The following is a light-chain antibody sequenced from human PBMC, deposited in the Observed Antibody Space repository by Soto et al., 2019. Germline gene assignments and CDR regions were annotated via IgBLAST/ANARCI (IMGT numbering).Light chain of an antibody. CDR3: QQYSSYSS. V-gene: IGKV1-5*01. CDR2: DAS. Sequence: DLQMTQSPSTLSASVGDRVTITCRASQSISGWLAWYQQKPGKAPNLLISDASSLESGVPSRFSGSGSGTEFTLTISGLQPDDFATYHCQQYSSYSSFGQGTKLEIK. CDR1: QSISGW. J-gene: IGKJ2*01.